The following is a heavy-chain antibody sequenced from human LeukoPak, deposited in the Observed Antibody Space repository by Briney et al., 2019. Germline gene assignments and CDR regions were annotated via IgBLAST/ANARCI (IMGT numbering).Heavy chain of an antibody. J-gene: IGHJ4*02. CDR3: AKDPSAAGTGL. CDR1: GFTFSSYG. D-gene: IGHD6-13*01. V-gene: IGHV3-30*02. CDR2: IRYDASNI. Sequence: PGGSLRLSCAASGFTFSSYGMHWVRQAPGKGLEWVAFIRYDASNIYYADSVKGRFTISRDNSRNTLYLRMNSLRAEDTAVYYCAKDPSAAGTGLWGQGTLVTVSS.